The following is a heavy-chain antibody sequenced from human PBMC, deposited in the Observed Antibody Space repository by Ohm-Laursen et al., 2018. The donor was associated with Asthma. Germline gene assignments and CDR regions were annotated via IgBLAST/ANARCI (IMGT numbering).Heavy chain of an antibody. CDR2: GGSYYDGGLK. V-gene: IGHV3-30-3*01. CDR1: GFTFRSYA. D-gene: IGHD4-23*01. CDR3: AREDGYGGQGYFDY. Sequence: SLRLSCAASGFTFRSYAMHWVRQAPGKGLEWVAVGGSYYDGGLKYYADSVNGRFTVSRDDSKNTLYLQMNSLRPDDTAVYYCAREDGYGGQGYFDYWGQGTLVTVSS. J-gene: IGHJ4*02.